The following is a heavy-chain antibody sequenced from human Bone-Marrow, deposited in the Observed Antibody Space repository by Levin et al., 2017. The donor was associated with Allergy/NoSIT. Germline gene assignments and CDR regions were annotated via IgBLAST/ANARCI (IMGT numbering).Heavy chain of an antibody. CDR1: GDSINTADYY. Sequence: RSQTLSLTCTVSGDSINTADYYWSWIRQPPGKTLEWLAYIYHSGSAYYNSSLKSRLTISIDTSENQFSLKMTSVTAADTAVYYCARMGYGSGREDFDHWGPGVLVTVSS. J-gene: IGHJ4*02. CDR3: ARMGYGSGREDFDH. V-gene: IGHV4-30-4*01. CDR2: IYHSGSA. D-gene: IGHD3-10*01.